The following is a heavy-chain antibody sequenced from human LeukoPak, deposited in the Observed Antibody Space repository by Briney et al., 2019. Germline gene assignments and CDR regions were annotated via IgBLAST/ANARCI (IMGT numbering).Heavy chain of an antibody. V-gene: IGHV3-23*01. D-gene: IGHD3-3*01. CDR1: GFTFSSYA. CDR3: ARMERITIFGVVMSSYFDY. CDR2: ISGSGGST. J-gene: IGHJ4*02. Sequence: GGSLRLSCAASGFTFSSYAMSWVRQAPGKGLEWVSAISGSGGSTYYADSVKGRFTISRDNSKNTLYLQMNSLRAEDTAVYYCARMERITIFGVVMSSYFDYWGQGTLVTVSS.